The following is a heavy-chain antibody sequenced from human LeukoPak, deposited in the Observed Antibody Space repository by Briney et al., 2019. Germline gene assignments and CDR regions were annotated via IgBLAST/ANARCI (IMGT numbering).Heavy chain of an antibody. Sequence: PGGSLRLSCAASGFSIDDYEMNWVRQAPGKRLEWISYIDVSGNIIYYADSVKGRFTISRDTAKNSLSLQMNGLRDEDTAVYYCARGYSHGYGYWGPGTLVIVSS. V-gene: IGHV3-48*03. CDR3: ARGYSHGYGY. CDR2: IDVSGNII. J-gene: IGHJ4*02. D-gene: IGHD5-18*01. CDR1: GFSIDDYE.